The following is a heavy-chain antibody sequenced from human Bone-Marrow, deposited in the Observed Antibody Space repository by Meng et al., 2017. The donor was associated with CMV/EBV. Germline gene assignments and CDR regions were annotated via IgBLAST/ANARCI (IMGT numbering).Heavy chain of an antibody. J-gene: IGHJ4*02. CDR2: INPNNSGS. CDR1: GYTFIGYY. V-gene: IGHV1-2*02. CDR3: AREREDY. Sequence: ASVKVSCKASGYTFIGYYMHWVRQAPGQGLEWMGWINPNNSGSDCAQKFQGRVTMTRDTSISTAYMELSSLRSDDTALYYCAREREDYWGQGTLVTVSS.